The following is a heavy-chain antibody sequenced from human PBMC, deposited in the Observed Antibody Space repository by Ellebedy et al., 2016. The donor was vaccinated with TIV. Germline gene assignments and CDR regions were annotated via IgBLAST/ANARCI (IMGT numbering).Heavy chain of an antibody. D-gene: IGHD3-10*01. V-gene: IGHV3-23*01. CDR1: GFTFSSYA. J-gene: IGHJ4*02. Sequence: GESLKISCVASGFTFSSYAMCWVRQAPGKGLEWVSTISDRGVNTHFLDSVKGRFTISRDNSRNTVYLQMNNLRAEDTAVYYCARDSGRRRSWDNDYWGQGTLVTVSS. CDR2: ISDRGVNT. CDR3: ARDSGRRRSWDNDY.